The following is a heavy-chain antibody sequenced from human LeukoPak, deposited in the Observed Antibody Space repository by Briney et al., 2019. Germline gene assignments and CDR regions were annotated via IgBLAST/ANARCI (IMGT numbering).Heavy chain of an antibody. CDR2: ISYYGT. Sequence: GGSLRLSCAASGFTFSDYAMNWVREAPGKGLGWVSTISYYGTYYADSVKGRFTISRDDSKNMLYLQMNSLRAEDTATYFCAKGGYIGYNGLFDIWGQGTMVTVSS. V-gene: IGHV3-23*01. J-gene: IGHJ3*02. CDR3: AKGGYIGYNGLFDI. CDR1: GFTFSDYA. D-gene: IGHD5-12*01.